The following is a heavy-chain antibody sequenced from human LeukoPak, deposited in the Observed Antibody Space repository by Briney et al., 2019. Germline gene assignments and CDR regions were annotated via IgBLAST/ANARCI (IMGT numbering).Heavy chain of an antibody. CDR3: ARDLSGSYADY. V-gene: IGHV1-69*13. CDR2: IIPIFGTA. J-gene: IGHJ4*02. CDR1: GYTFTNYG. D-gene: IGHD1-26*01. Sequence: SVKVSCKASGYTFTNYGISWVRQAPGQGLEWMGGIIPIFGTANYAQKFQGRVTITADESTSTAYMELSSLRSEDTAVYYCARDLSGSYADYWGQGTLVTVSS.